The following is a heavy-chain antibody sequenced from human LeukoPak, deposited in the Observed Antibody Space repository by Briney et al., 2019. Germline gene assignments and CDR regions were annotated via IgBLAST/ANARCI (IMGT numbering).Heavy chain of an antibody. Sequence: PSETLSLTCTVSGGSISSSSYYWGWLRQPPGKGLEWIESIYYSGSTYYNPSLKSRVTISVDTSKNQFSLKLSSVTAADTAVYYCARDLSNDFWSGYPKYYFDYWGQGTLVTVSS. CDR2: IYYSGST. D-gene: IGHD3-3*01. V-gene: IGHV4-39*07. CDR3: ARDLSNDFWSGYPKYYFDY. J-gene: IGHJ4*02. CDR1: GGSISSSSYY.